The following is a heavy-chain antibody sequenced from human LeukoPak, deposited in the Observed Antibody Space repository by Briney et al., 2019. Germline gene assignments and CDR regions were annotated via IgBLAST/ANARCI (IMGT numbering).Heavy chain of an antibody. V-gene: IGHV4-4*07. Sequence: SETLSLTCTVSGGSITSYHWSWIRQPAGKGLEWIGRMFYSGNTDYNPSLKSRLTMSIDTSKNQFSLKLSSVTAADTAVYYCARAKYNWNHNSYYYYMDVWGKGTTVTVSS. J-gene: IGHJ6*03. CDR3: ARAKYNWNHNSYYYYMDV. CDR1: GGSITSYH. CDR2: MFYSGNT. D-gene: IGHD1-20*01.